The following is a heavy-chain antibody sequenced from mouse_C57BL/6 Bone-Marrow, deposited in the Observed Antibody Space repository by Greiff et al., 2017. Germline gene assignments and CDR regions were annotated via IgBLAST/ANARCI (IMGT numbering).Heavy chain of an antibody. CDR2: INPGSGGT. CDR1: GYAFTNYL. V-gene: IGHV1-54*01. D-gene: IGHD2-4*01. Sequence: QVQLQQSGAELVRPGTSVKVSCKASGYAFTNYLIEWVKQRPGQGLEWIGVINPGSGGTNYNEKFKGKATLTADKSSSTAYMQLSSLTSEDSAVYFCARIYYDYDGSFPAAGPLYFDYWGQGTTLTVSS. CDR3: ARIYYDYDGSFPAAGPLYFDY. J-gene: IGHJ2*01.